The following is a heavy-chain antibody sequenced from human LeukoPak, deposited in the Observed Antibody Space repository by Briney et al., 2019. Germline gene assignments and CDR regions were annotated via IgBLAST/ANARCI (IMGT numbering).Heavy chain of an antibody. J-gene: IGHJ4*02. CDR3: ARSYYYDSSGYRGFDY. D-gene: IGHD3-22*01. V-gene: IGHV1-2*06. CDR1: GYTFTGYY. Sequence: GASVKVSCKASGYTFTGYYMHWVRQAPGQGPEWMGRINPNSGGTNYAQKFQGRVTMTRDTSISTAYMELSSLRSEDTAVYYCARSYYYDSSGYRGFDYWGQGTLVTVSS. CDR2: INPNSGGT.